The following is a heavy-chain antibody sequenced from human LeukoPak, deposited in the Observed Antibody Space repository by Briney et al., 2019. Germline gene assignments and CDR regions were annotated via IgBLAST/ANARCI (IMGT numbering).Heavy chain of an antibody. J-gene: IGHJ4*02. Sequence: GGSLRLSCSVSGFTFRDFAMHWVRQAPGKGLEYVSSISSSGVATYYADSVKGRFTISRDNYKNTLHLQMNSLRAEDTAIYYCAREKPALANGAYDWGQGTLVAVSS. D-gene: IGHD2-2*01. CDR1: GFTFRDFA. V-gene: IGHV3-64*04. CDR2: ISSSGVAT. CDR3: AREKPALANGAYD.